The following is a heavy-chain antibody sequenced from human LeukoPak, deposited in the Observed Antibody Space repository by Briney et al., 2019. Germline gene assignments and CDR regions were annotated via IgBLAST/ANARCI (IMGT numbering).Heavy chain of an antibody. V-gene: IGHV3-33*01. D-gene: IGHD6-19*01. Sequence: GGSLRLSCAASGFTFSSYGMHWVRQAPGKGLEWVAVIWYDGSKIYYTDSVKGRFTISRDNSENTLYLQMNSLRAEDTALYYCARDLKAGWYDYWGQGTLVTVSS. CDR1: GFTFSSYG. CDR3: ARDLKAGWYDY. CDR2: IWYDGSKI. J-gene: IGHJ4*02.